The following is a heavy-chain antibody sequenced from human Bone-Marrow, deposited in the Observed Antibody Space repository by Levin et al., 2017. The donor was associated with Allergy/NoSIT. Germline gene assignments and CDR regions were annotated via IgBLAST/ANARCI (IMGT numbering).Heavy chain of an antibody. CDR3: ARTLGYCSGDSCYFYFDY. Sequence: SQTLSLPCAVSGYSISSAYYWGWIRQPPGEGLEWIGNIYHSGSTYYNPSLKSRVTISVDTSKNQFSLKVTSVTAADTAVYYCARTLGYCSGDSCYFYFDYWGRGTLVTVSS. D-gene: IGHD2-15*01. CDR2: IYHSGST. CDR1: GYSISSAYY. J-gene: IGHJ4*02. V-gene: IGHV4-38-2*01.